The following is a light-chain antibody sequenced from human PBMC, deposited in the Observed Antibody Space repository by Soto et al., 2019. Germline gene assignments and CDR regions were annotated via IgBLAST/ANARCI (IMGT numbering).Light chain of an antibody. CDR2: EGS. Sequence: QSSLAQAGPVVWVPGTAITISLPGNSSGVGSYNLVSWYQQHPGKAPKLMIYEGSKRPSGVSNRFSGSKSGNTASLTISGLQAEDEADYYCCSYAGSSTFVFGGGTKVTVL. CDR3: CSYAGSSTFV. CDR1: SSGVGSYNL. J-gene: IGLJ2*01. V-gene: IGLV2-23*03.